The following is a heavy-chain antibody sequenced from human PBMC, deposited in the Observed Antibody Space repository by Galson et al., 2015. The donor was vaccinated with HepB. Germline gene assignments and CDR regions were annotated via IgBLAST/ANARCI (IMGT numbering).Heavy chain of an antibody. CDR2: INAGNGNT. V-gene: IGHV1-3*01. CDR1: GYTFTSYA. D-gene: IGHD3-16*02. J-gene: IGHJ5*02. Sequence: SVKVSCKASGYTFTSYAMHWVRQAPGQRLEWMGWINAGNGNTKYSQKFQGRVTITRDTSASTAYMELSSLRSEDTAVYYCAREFIMKNYVWGSYRARDGNNWFDPWGQGTLVTVSS. CDR3: AREFIMKNYVWGSYRARDGNNWFDP.